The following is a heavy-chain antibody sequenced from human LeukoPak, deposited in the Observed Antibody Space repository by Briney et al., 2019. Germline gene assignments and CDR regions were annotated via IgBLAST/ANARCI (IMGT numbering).Heavy chain of an antibody. CDR2: ISSSSSYI. D-gene: IGHD3-10*01. CDR3: AREQFDYGSGTYYNGGHYY. Sequence: GGSLRLCCAASGFTFSSYSMNWVRQAPGKGLEWVSSISSSSSYIYYADSVKGRFTISRDNAKNSLYLQMNSLRAEDTAVYYCAREQFDYGSGTYYNGGHYYWGQGTLVTVSS. V-gene: IGHV3-21*01. J-gene: IGHJ4*02. CDR1: GFTFSSYS.